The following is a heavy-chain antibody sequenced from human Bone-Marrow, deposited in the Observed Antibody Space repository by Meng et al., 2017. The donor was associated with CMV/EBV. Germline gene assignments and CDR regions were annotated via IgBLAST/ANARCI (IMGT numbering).Heavy chain of an antibody. CDR2: INGDGSST. CDR1: GFTFSSYW. CDR3: AKEGAGLTGNFDY. D-gene: IGHD1-20*01. V-gene: IGHV3-74*01. J-gene: IGHJ4*02. Sequence: GGSLRLSCAASGFTFSSYWMHWVRQAPGKGLVWVSRINGDGSSTAYADSVKGRFTISRDNGKNTLYLQMNSLRAEDTAVYYCAKEGAGLTGNFDYWGQGTLVTVSS.